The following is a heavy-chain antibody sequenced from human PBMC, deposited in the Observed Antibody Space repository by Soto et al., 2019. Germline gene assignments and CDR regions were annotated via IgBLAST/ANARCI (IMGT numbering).Heavy chain of an antibody. CDR3: ARGDHFDSSGPFDP. D-gene: IGHD3-22*01. J-gene: IGHJ5*02. Sequence: ETLSLTCPVSGGSMSSYYWYWLRQPPGKGLECIGYIYYSGYTNYSPSLKSRVTMSVDTSKNHFSLKLSSVTAADTAVYYCARGDHFDSSGPFDPWGQGTMVT. CDR1: GGSMSSYY. CDR2: IYYSGYT. V-gene: IGHV4-59*01.